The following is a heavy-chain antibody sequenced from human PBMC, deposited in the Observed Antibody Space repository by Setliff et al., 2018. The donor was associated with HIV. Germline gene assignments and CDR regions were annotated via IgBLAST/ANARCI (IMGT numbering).Heavy chain of an antibody. Sequence: PSETLSLTCSVSGDSIVSDTYYWGWIRQPPGKGPEWIASIFYTGSTFYTSSLKSRVRISMDKPKNQFSLELTSVTTEDTAVFYCASQTRNRYDVLTGYSVLWGQGILVTVS. J-gene: IGHJ4*02. V-gene: IGHV4-39*01. CDR2: IFYTGST. CDR1: GDSIVSDTYY. D-gene: IGHD3-9*01. CDR3: ASQTRNRYDVLTGYSVL.